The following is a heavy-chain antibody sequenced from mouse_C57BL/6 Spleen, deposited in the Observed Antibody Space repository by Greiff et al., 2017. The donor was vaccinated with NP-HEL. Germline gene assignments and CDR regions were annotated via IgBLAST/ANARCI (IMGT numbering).Heavy chain of an antibody. CDR3: VREDYGSSYRAYYFDY. Sequence: DVKLVESGGGLVQPKGSLKLSCAASGFTFNTYAMHWVRQAPGKGLEWVARIRSKSSNYATYYADSVKDRFTISRDDSQSMLYLQMNNLKTEDTAMYYCVREDYGSSYRAYYFDYWGQGTTLTVSS. J-gene: IGHJ2*01. CDR1: GFTFNTYA. D-gene: IGHD1-1*01. V-gene: IGHV10-3*01. CDR2: IRSKSSNYAT.